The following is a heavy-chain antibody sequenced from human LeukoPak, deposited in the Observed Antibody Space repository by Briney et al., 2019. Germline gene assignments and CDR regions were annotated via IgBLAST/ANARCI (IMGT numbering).Heavy chain of an antibody. CDR3: ARGGSTSLLKANWFDP. CDR1: GYTFTGYY. Sequence: ASVKVSCKASGYTFTGYYMHWVRQAPGQGLEWMGWINPNSGGTNYAQKFQGRVTMTRDTSISTAYMELSRLRSDDTAVYYCARGGSTSLLKANWFDPWGQGTLVTVSS. J-gene: IGHJ5*02. V-gene: IGHV1-2*02. CDR2: INPNSGGT. D-gene: IGHD2-2*01.